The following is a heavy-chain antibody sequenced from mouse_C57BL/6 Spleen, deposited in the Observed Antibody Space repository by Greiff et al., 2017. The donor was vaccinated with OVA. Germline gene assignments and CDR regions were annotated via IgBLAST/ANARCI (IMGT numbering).Heavy chain of an antibody. D-gene: IGHD3-2*02. CDR1: GYTFTDYE. J-gene: IGHJ3*01. CDR2: IDPETGGT. Sequence: VQLQQSGAELVRPGASVTLSCKASGYTFTDYEMHWVKQTPVHGLEWIGAIDPETGGTAYNQKFKGKAILTADKSSSTAYMELRSLTSEDSAGYYCTRGSSGPWFAYWGQGTLVTVSA. V-gene: IGHV1-15*01. CDR3: TRGSSGPWFAY.